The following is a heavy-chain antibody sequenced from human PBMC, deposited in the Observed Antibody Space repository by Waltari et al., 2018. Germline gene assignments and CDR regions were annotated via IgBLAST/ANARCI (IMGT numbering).Heavy chain of an antibody. CDR1: SGSFSGYY. V-gene: IGHV4-34*01. Sequence: QVQLQQWGAGLLKPSETLSLTCAVYSGSFSGYYWSWIRQPPGKGLAWIGEINHSGSTNYNPSLKSRVTISVDTSKNQFSLKLSSVTAADTAVYYCARGSRDYDYVWGSYRSKDAFDIWGQGTMVTVSS. J-gene: IGHJ3*02. D-gene: IGHD3-16*02. CDR3: ARGSRDYDYVWGSYRSKDAFDI. CDR2: INHSGST.